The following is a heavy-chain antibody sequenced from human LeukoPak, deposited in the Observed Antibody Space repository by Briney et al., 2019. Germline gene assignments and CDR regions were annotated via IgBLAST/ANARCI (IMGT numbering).Heavy chain of an antibody. V-gene: IGHV4-30-2*01. CDR1: GGSISSGGYY. CDR3: ARAATIVGAVDY. J-gene: IGHJ4*02. D-gene: IGHD1-26*01. Sequence: SETLSLTCTVSGGSISSGGYYWSWIRQPPGKGPESIGYIYHSGSTYYNPSLKSRVTISVDRSKNQFSLKLSSVTAADTAVYYCARAATIVGAVDYWGQGTLVTVSS. CDR2: IYHSGST.